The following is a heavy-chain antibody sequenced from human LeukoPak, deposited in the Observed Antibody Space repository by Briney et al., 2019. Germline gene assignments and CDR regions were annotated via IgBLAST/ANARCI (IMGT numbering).Heavy chain of an antibody. CDR1: GFTFSSYA. J-gene: IGHJ4*02. V-gene: IGHV3-23*01. D-gene: IGHD3-22*01. CDR3: AKDGNYYDSSGYYLVQIDY. CDR2: ISGSGGST. Sequence: PGGSLRFSCAASGFTFSSYAKSWVRQAPGKGLEWVSAISGSGGSTYYADSVKGRFTISRDNSKNTLYLQMNSLRAEDTAVYYCAKDGNYYDSSGYYLVQIDYWGQGTLVTVSS.